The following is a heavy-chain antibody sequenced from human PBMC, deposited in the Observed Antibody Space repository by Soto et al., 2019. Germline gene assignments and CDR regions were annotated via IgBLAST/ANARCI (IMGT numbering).Heavy chain of an antibody. D-gene: IGHD3-9*01. CDR3: AKAGDYDILTGYTTAFFDY. CDR1: GFTFSSYA. J-gene: IGHJ4*02. Sequence: GGSLRLSCAASGFTFSSYAMSWVRQAPGKGLEWVSAISGSGGSTYYADSVKGRFTISRDNSKNTLYLQMNSLRAEDTAVYYCAKAGDYDILTGYTTAFFDYWGQGTLVTVSS. CDR2: ISGSGGST. V-gene: IGHV3-23*01.